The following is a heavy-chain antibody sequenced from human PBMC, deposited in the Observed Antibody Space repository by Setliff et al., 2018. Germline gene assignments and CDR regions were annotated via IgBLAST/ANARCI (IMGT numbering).Heavy chain of an antibody. CDR2: IYSSGNT. CDR1: GGSIRSSTYY. CDR3: SATDDYGGSQYY. D-gene: IGHD3-10*01. V-gene: IGHV4-39*01. Sequence: SETLSLTCSVSGGSIRSSTYYWGWVRQPPGKGLEWIASIYSSGNTYYNPSLKSRVTISVDTSKNQFSLNLNSVTAADTAVYYCSATDDYGGSQYYWSQGTLVTVSS. J-gene: IGHJ4*02.